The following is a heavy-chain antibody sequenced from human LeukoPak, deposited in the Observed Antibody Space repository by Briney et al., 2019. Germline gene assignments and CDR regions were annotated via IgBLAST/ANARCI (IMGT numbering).Heavy chain of an antibody. J-gene: IGHJ5*02. D-gene: IGHD2-2*01. CDR1: GGTFSSYA. V-gene: IGHV1-69*04. CDR3: ARDGRSSTSYNWFDP. Sequence: SVKISCKASGGTFSSYAISWVRQAPGQGLEWMGRIIPIFGIANYAQKFQGRVTITADKSTSTAYMELSSLRSEDTAVYYCARDGRSSTSYNWFDPWGQGTLVTVSS. CDR2: IIPIFGIA.